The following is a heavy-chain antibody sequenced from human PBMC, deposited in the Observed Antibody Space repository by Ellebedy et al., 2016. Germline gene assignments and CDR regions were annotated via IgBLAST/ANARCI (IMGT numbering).Heavy chain of an antibody. CDR2: INPNSGGT. Sequence: ASVKVSXXASGYTFTGYYMHWVRQAPGQGLEWMGWINPNSGGTNYAQKFQGRVTMTRDTSISTAYMELSRLRSDDTAVYYCARDHCGGDCYQDNWFDPWGQGTLVTVSS. D-gene: IGHD2-21*01. CDR1: GYTFTGYY. J-gene: IGHJ5*02. CDR3: ARDHCGGDCYQDNWFDP. V-gene: IGHV1-2*02.